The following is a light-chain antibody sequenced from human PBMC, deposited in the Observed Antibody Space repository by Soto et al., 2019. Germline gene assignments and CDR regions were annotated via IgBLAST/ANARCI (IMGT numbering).Light chain of an antibody. CDR1: SSDVGYFNY. V-gene: IGLV2-8*01. J-gene: IGLJ3*02. Sequence: QSALTQPPSASGAPGQSVTISCTGTSSDVGYFNYVSWYQLHTGQVPKLIIYEVTKRPSGVPDRFSGSKSGNTASLIVSGLQAEDEADYYCSAYGGNHSVLFGGGTKVTVL. CDR2: EVT. CDR3: SAYGGNHSVL.